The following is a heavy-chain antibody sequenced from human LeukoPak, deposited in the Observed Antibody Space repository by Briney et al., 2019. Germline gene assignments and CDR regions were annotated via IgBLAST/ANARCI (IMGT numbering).Heavy chain of an antibody. CDR2: VSHGGGT. J-gene: IGHJ3*02. V-gene: IGHV4-34*01. CDR1: DGSLYEYY. D-gene: IGHD3-3*01. CDR3: AREMWVARSGFDI. Sequence: SETLSLTCSVYDGSLYEYYWSWFRQSPGKGVQWIGEVSHGGGTNYNWSLESRVTISVDKSKNQFSLMVTSVTAADTAIYYCAREMWVARSGFDIWAQGTVVTVSS.